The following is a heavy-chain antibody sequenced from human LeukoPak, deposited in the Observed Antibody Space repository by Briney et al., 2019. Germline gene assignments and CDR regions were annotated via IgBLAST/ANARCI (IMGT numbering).Heavy chain of an antibody. Sequence: PGGSLRLSCAASGFTFSSYAMHWVRQAPGKGLEWVAVISYDGSNKYYADSVKGRFTISRDNSKNTLYLQMNSLRAEDTAVYYCARDRPSYSGSPTGAFDIWGQGTMVTVSS. D-gene: IGHD1-26*01. CDR1: GFTFSSYA. V-gene: IGHV3-30-3*01. J-gene: IGHJ3*02. CDR3: ARDRPSYSGSPTGAFDI. CDR2: ISYDGSNK.